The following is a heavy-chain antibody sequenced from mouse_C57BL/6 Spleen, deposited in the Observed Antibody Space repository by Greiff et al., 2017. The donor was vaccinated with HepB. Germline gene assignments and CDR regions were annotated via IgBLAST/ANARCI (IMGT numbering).Heavy chain of an antibody. J-gene: IGHJ2*01. CDR2: INYDGSST. CDR1: GFTFSDYY. D-gene: IGHD1-1*01. Sequence: EVKLVESEGGLVQPGRSMKISCTASGFTFSDYYMAWVRQVPEKGLEWVANINYDGSSTYYMDSLKSRFILSRENAKNILYLQMSSLKSEDTATYYCARGLLLRGYFDYWGQGTTLTVSS. V-gene: IGHV5-16*01. CDR3: ARGLLLRGYFDY.